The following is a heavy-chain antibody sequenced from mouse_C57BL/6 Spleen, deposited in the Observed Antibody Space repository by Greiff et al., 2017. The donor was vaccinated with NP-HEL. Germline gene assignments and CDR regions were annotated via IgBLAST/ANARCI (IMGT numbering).Heavy chain of an antibody. J-gene: IGHJ4*01. CDR2: IYPGSGST. V-gene: IGHV1-55*01. CDR1: GYTFTSYW. CDR3: ARYGDYLNAKDY. Sequence: QVQLQQPGAELVKPGASVKMSCKASGYTFTSYWITWVKQRPGQGLEWIGDIYPGSGSTNYNEKFKSKATLTVDTSSSTAYMQLSSLTSEDSAVYYCARYGDYLNAKDYWGQGTSVTVSS. D-gene: IGHD2-4*01.